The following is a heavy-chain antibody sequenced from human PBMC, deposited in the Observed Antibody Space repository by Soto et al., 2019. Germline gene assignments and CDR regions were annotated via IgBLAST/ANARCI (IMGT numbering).Heavy chain of an antibody. Sequence: VASEKIASIAWPEVFMSDAVASLRQMPGKGLEWTGRIVPRDSYTLYRPQFQVHVTISADKSINNAYLQWIRLKASDTSIYYSATYHTRSTKWFDPWCQGTLVTVFS. CDR1: PEVFMSDA. CDR3: ATYHTRSTKWFDP. V-gene: IGHV5-10-1*01. J-gene: IGHJ5*02. D-gene: IGHD1-26*01. CDR2: IVPRDSYT.